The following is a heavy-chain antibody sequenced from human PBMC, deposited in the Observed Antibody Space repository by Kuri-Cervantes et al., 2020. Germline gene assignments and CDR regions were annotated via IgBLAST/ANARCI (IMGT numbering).Heavy chain of an antibody. CDR2: INTNTGNP. CDR1: GYTFTSYA. J-gene: IGHJ3*02. D-gene: IGHD5-24*01. Sequence: ASVKVSCKASGYTFTSYAMNWVRQAPGQGLGWMGWINTNTGNPTYAQGFTGRFVFSLDTSVSTAYLQISSLKAEDTAVYYCARGGSSPRLEKRSAFDIWGQGTMVTVSS. CDR3: ARGGSSPRLEKRSAFDI. V-gene: IGHV7-4-1*02.